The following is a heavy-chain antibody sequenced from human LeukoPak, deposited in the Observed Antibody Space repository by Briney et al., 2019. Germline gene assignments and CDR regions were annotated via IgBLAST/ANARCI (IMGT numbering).Heavy chain of an antibody. Sequence: GESLKISCKGSGYSFTSYWIGWVRQMPGKGLEWMGIIYPGDSDTRYSLSFQGQVTISADKSISTAYLQWSSLKASDTAMYYCARQYYYDSSGYFTDYDAFDIWGQGTMVTVSS. CDR3: ARQYYYDSSGYFTDYDAFDI. CDR2: IYPGDSDT. J-gene: IGHJ3*02. CDR1: GYSFTSYW. D-gene: IGHD3-22*01. V-gene: IGHV5-51*01.